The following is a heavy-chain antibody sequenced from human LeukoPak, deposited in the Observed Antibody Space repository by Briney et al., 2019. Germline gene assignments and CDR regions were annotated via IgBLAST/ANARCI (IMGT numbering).Heavy chain of an antibody. CDR2: IYHSGST. D-gene: IGHD3-10*01. Sequence: SGTLSPTCAVSGGSISSSNWWSWVRQPPGKGLEWIGEIYHSGSTNYNPSLKSRVTISVDKSKNQFSLKLSSVTAADTAVYYCARGGVTMVRGPQPYYYGMDVWGKGTTVTVSS. V-gene: IGHV4-4*02. CDR1: GGSISSSNW. CDR3: ARGGVTMVRGPQPYYYGMDV. J-gene: IGHJ6*04.